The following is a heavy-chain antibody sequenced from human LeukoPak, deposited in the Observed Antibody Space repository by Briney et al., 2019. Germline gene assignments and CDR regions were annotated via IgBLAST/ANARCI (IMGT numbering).Heavy chain of an antibody. CDR3: ARDNSVGDNAWWFDP. J-gene: IGHJ5*02. CDR2: INPTGGSA. CDR1: GYTFTGYY. D-gene: IGHD1-26*01. Sequence: ASVKVSCKASGYTFTGYYMHWVRQAPGQGLEWMGLINPTGGSAGYAQKFQGRVTMTRDMSTSTDYMELSSLRSEDTAIYYCARDNSVGDNAWWFDPWGQGTLVTVSS. V-gene: IGHV1-46*01.